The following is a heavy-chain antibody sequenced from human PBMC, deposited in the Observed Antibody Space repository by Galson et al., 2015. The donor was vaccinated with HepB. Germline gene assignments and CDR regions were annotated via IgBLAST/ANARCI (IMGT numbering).Heavy chain of an antibody. D-gene: IGHD3-10*01. J-gene: IGHJ4*02. Sequence: SLRLSCAASGFGFSCYWMTWVRQAPGKGLEWVANIKQDGDEKYYADSVKGRFTIFRDNAKNLLYLQMNNLRVEDTAVYYCARRGPSPDWGQGTLVTVSS. CDR1: GFGFSCYW. V-gene: IGHV3-7*01. CDR3: ARRGPSPD. CDR2: IKQDGDEK.